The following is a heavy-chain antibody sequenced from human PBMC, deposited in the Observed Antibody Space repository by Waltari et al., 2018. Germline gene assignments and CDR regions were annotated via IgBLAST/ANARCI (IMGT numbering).Heavy chain of an antibody. CDR2: MNPNSSNT. J-gene: IGHJ2*01. CDR3: ARSVLAGLWYFDL. D-gene: IGHD2-8*01. CDR1: GYTFTSYD. V-gene: IGHV1-8*02. Sequence: QVQLVQSGAEVKKPGASVKVSCKASGYTFTSYDINWVRRATGQGLEWMGWMNPNSSNTGYAQKFQCRVTITRNTSISTAYMELSSLRSEDTAVYYCARSVLAGLWYFDLWGRGTLVTVSS.